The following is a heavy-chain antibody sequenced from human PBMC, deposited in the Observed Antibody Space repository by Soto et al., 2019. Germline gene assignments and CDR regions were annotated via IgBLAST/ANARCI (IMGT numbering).Heavy chain of an antibody. CDR2: IHYSGTT. V-gene: IGHV4-59*01. CDR3: ARYNSYAIDY. CDR1: GTSISSYY. D-gene: IGHD2-8*01. Sequence: ASETLSLTCTVSGTSISSYYWSWIRQPPGKGLEWIANIHYSGTTNYNPSLASRVTLSVDTSKNQFSLKMTSVTAADRAMYFCARYNSYAIDYWGWGTLVTVSS. J-gene: IGHJ4*02.